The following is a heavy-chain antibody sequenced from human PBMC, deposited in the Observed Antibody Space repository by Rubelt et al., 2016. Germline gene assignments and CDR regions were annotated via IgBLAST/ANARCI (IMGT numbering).Heavy chain of an antibody. V-gene: IGHV3-66*01. D-gene: IGHD3-22*01. CDR1: GFTVSSNY. J-gene: IGHJ4*02. CDR2: IYSDGST. Sequence: EVQLVESGGRLVQPGGSLRLSCAASGFTVSSNYMSWVRQAPGKGLEWVSVIYSDGSTYYADSVKGRFTISRDTSKNTLYLQMNSLRAEDTAFYYCARDYYGVSGLLPFDYWGQGTLVTVSS. CDR3: ARDYYGVSGLLPFDY.